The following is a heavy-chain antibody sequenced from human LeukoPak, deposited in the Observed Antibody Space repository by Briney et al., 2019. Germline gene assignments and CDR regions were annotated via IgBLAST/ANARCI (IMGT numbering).Heavy chain of an antibody. Sequence: SVKVSCKASGGTFSSYAISWVRQAPGQGLEWMGGIIPIFGTANYAQKFQGRVTITADKSTSTAYMELSSLRSEDTAVYYCARDRDSDSSGYYPRGPDAFDIWGQGTMVTVSS. D-gene: IGHD3-22*01. CDR3: ARDRDSDSSGYYPRGPDAFDI. V-gene: IGHV1-69*06. CDR2: IIPIFGTA. J-gene: IGHJ3*02. CDR1: GGTFSSYA.